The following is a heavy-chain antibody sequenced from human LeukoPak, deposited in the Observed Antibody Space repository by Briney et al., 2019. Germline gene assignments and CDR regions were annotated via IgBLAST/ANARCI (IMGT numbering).Heavy chain of an antibody. J-gene: IGHJ4*02. CDR1: GFTFSSYG. D-gene: IGHD6-19*01. CDR3: ANTPQWLGYFDY. V-gene: IGHV3-30*18. CDR2: ISYDGSNK. Sequence: PGGSLRLSCAASGFTFSSYGMHWVRQAPGKGLEWVAVISYDGSNKYYADSVKGRFTISRDNSENTLYLQMNSLRAEDTAVYYCANTPQWLGYFDYWGQGTLVTVSS.